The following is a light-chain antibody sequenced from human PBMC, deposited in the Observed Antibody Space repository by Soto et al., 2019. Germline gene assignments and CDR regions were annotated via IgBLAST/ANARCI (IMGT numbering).Light chain of an antibody. CDR1: QSVGNY. CDR2: DAS. V-gene: IGKV3-11*01. J-gene: IGKJ5*01. Sequence: PGEGATLCCWASQSVGNYLAWYQQKPGLAPRLLIYDASTRATGIPARFSGSGSRTDFTLTISSLEPEDFAVYYCQHRSIWPVSFGQGTRLEI. CDR3: QHRSIWPVS.